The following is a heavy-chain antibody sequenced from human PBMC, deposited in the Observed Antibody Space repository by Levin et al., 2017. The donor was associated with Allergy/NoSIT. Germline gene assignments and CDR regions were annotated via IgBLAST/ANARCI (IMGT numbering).Heavy chain of an antibody. V-gene: IGHV4-34*01. J-gene: IGHJ4*02. CDR1: GGSFSGYY. CDR2: INHSGST. D-gene: IGHD2-8*01. CDR3: ARIQCTNGVCQYYFDY. Sequence: SETLSLTCAVYGGSFSGYYWSWIRQPPGKGLEWIGEINHSGSTNYNPSLKSRVTISVDTSKNQFSLKLSSVTAADTAVYYCARIQCTNGVCQYYFDYWGQGTLVTVSS.